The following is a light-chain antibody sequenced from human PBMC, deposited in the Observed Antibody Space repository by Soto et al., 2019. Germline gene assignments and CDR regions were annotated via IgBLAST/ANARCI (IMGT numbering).Light chain of an antibody. J-gene: IGKJ1*01. CDR3: QQYNDWPQPT. V-gene: IGKV3-15*01. CDR2: GAS. Sequence: EIVMTQSPAILSVSPGERATLSCRASQSVRSNLGWFQQKPGQAPKLLIYGASARATATPARFSGSGSGTEFTLTISSLQSEDFAVYYCQQYNDWPQPTFGQGTKVEIK. CDR1: QSVRSN.